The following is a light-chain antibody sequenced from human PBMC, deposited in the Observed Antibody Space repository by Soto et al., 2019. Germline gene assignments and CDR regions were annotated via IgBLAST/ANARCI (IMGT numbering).Light chain of an antibody. CDR1: SSDIGDYNS. Sequence: QSALTQPRSVSGSPGQSVTITCTGTSSDIGDYNSVSWYQQYTGKAPKLIIYDVIQRSSGVRDRFFGSKSRSTASLTIYGLQAEDEADYHCCSYVGSHTIVLFGGGTKLTVL. J-gene: IGLJ2*01. V-gene: IGLV2-11*01. CDR2: DVI. CDR3: CSYVGSHTIVL.